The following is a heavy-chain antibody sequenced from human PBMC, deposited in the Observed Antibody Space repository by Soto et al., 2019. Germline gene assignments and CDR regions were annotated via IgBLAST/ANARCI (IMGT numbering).Heavy chain of an antibody. J-gene: IGHJ4*02. V-gene: IGHV3-23*01. CDR1: GFTFSNYA. D-gene: IGHD6-13*01. CDR3: AKRGSSFYFDY. Sequence: PGGSLRLSCAASGFTFSNYAMNWVRQAPGKGLEWVSVISGSGGSTYYADSVKGRFTISRDNSKNTLYVQMNSLRADDTAVYYCAKRGSSFYFDYWGQGTLVTVSS. CDR2: ISGSGGST.